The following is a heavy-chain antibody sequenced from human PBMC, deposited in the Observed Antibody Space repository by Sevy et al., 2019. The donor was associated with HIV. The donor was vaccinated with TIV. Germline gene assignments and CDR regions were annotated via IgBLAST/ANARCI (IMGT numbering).Heavy chain of an antibody. CDR1: GFTLSSYW. J-gene: IGHJ3*01. V-gene: IGHV3-7*01. CDR2: IKQDGSEK. Sequence: GGSLRLSCAGSGFTLSSYWMSWVRQAPGRGLEWVANIKQDGSEKYYVDSVKGRFTISRDNAENSMYLQMNSLRDEDTAMYYCARQSGVLDVGTAMPDAFDLWGRGTMVTVSS. D-gene: IGHD5-18*01. CDR3: ARQSGVLDVGTAMPDAFDL.